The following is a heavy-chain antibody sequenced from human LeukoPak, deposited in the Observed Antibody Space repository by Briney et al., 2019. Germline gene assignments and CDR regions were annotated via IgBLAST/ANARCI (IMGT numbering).Heavy chain of an antibody. D-gene: IGHD5-18*01. CDR1: GFTFDDYG. Sequence: GGSLRLSCAASGFTFDDYGMSWVRQAPGKGLEWVSGINWNGGSTGYADSVKGRFTISRDNAKNSLYLQMNSLRAEDTAVYYCAKGPGYSYGHHFDYWGQGTLVTVSS. V-gene: IGHV3-20*04. J-gene: IGHJ4*02. CDR3: AKGPGYSYGHHFDY. CDR2: INWNGGST.